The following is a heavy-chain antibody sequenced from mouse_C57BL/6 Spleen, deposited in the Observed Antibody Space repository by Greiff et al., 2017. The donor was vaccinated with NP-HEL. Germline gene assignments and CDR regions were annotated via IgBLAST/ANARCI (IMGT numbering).Heavy chain of an antibody. V-gene: IGHV1-64*01. J-gene: IGHJ4*01. CDR2: LHPNSGRT. CDR3: AIYDVYPYYAMDY. Sequence: QVQLQQPGAELVKPGTSVQLSCKASGYTFTSYWLHWVKQRPGQGLEWIGMLHPNSGRTHYNEPFKSQATLTVDKSSSTAYMQLSSLTSEDSAVYYSAIYDVYPYYAMDYWGQGTSVTVSS. D-gene: IGHD2-3*01. CDR1: GYTFTSYW.